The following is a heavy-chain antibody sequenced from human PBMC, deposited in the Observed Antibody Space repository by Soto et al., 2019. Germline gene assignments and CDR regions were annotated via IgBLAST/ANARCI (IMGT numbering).Heavy chain of an antibody. D-gene: IGHD2-2*01. CDR2: IYYSGST. CDR3: ARAYCSSTNCYHIYYRLDA. Sequence: ENLAHTCTDAAGSISSSSYYWGLIRQPPGKGQEWIGSIYYSGSTYYNPSLKSRVTISVDTSKNQFSLKLSSVTAADTAVYYCARAYCSSTNCYHIYYRLDACGDGTRV. V-gene: IGHV4-39*01. CDR1: AGSISSSSYY. J-gene: IGHJ6*02.